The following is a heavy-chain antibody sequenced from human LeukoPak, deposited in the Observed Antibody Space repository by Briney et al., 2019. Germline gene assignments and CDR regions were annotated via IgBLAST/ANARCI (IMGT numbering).Heavy chain of an antibody. V-gene: IGHV1-2*02. CDR1: GYTFTGYY. CDR3: TVVGIRLVPVY. Sequence: RRASVKVSCKASGYTFTGYYMHWVRQAPGQGLEWMGWINPNSGGTNYAQKFQGRVTITRDTSISTAYMELSRLRSDDTAVYYCTVVGIRLVPVYWGQGTLVTVSS. J-gene: IGHJ4*02. D-gene: IGHD6-19*01. CDR2: INPNSGGT.